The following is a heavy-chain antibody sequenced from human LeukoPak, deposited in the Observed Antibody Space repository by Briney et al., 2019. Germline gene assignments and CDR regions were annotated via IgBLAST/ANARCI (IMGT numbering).Heavy chain of an antibody. J-gene: IGHJ6*02. V-gene: IGHV4-34*01. Sequence: NPSETLSLTCAVYGGSFSGYYWSWIRQPPGKGLEWIGEINHSGSTNYNPSLKSRVTISVDTSKNQFSLKLSSVTAADTAVYYCATHSVAGRKRSNYYYYGMDVWGQGTTVTVSS. CDR1: GGSFSGYY. D-gene: IGHD6-19*01. CDR3: ATHSVAGRKRSNYYYYGMDV. CDR2: INHSGST.